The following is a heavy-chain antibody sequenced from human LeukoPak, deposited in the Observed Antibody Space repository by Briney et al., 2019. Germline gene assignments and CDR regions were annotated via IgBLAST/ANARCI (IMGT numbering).Heavy chain of an antibody. V-gene: IGHV3-48*03. Sequence: PGGSLRLSCAASGFTFSSYEMNWVRQAPGKGLEWVSYISSSGSTIYYADSVKGRFTISRDNAKNSLYLQMNSLRAEDTAVYYCARPSIAAAGDFDYWGQGTLVTVSS. J-gene: IGHJ4*02. D-gene: IGHD6-13*01. CDR1: GFTFSSYE. CDR3: ARPSIAAAGDFDY. CDR2: ISSSGSTI.